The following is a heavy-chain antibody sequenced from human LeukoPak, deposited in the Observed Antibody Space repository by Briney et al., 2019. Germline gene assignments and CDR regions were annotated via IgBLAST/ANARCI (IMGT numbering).Heavy chain of an antibody. J-gene: IGHJ5*02. CDR2: INHSGST. Sequence: SETLSFTCAVYGGSFSGYYWSWIRQPPRKGLEWIGEINHSGSTNYNPSLKSRVTISVDTSKNQFSLKLSSVTAADTAVYYCARGRSITIFGVVRAGAWFDPWGQGTLVTVSS. CDR3: ARGRSITIFGVVRAGAWFDP. V-gene: IGHV4-34*01. D-gene: IGHD3-3*01. CDR1: GGSFSGYY.